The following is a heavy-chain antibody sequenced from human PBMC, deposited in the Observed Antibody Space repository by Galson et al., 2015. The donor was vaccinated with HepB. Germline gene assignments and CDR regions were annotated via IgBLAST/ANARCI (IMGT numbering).Heavy chain of an antibody. Sequence: SVKVSCKASGYTFTNYGISWVRQAPGQGLEWVGWISAYNDKTKYAQKVQGRVTMTAETSTNTAHMELRSLTSDDTAVYYCARDRRSYHDFWIGPEIDYWGQGTLVTVSS. D-gene: IGHD3-3*01. CDR3: ARDRRSYHDFWIGPEIDY. CDR1: GYTFTNYG. V-gene: IGHV1-18*01. CDR2: ISAYNDKT. J-gene: IGHJ4*02.